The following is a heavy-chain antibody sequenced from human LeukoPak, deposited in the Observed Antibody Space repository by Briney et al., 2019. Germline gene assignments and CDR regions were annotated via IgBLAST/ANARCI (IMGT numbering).Heavy chain of an antibody. CDR1: GFTSNRCC. CDR3: TSWGDTTAEYFQR. V-gene: IGHV3-7*01. CDR2: INPDGRDT. Sequence: GGSLRLSCVVSGFTSNRCCMSWVRQAPGKGLEWVAHINPDGRDTYYVDSVKGRFTISRDNAENSMYLQMNSLRVDDTAVYYCTSWGDTTAEYFQRWGQGTLVTVSS. D-gene: IGHD2-21*02. J-gene: IGHJ1*01.